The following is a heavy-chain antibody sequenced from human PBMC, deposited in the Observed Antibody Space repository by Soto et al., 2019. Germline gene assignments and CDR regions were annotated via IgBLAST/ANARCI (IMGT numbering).Heavy chain of an antibody. J-gene: IGHJ4*02. CDR1: GYTFTRHS. CDR2: INVYTDDT. Sequence: ASVKVSCKASGYTFTRHSISWVRQAPGQGLEWMGWINVYTDDTNYAQRVQDRVTMTTDTSTSTAYMELRSLTSDDTAVYYCARDPVGCTNSRCYLPSLRFDFWGQGTLVTVSS. CDR3: ARDPVGCTNSRCYLPSLRFDF. V-gene: IGHV1-18*01. D-gene: IGHD2-2*01.